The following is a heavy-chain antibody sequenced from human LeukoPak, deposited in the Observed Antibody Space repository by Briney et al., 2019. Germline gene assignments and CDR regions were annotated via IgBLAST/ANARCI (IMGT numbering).Heavy chain of an antibody. CDR1: GGSISSSSYY. Sequence: PSETLTLTCTVSGGSISSSSYYWGWIRQPPGKGLEWIGSIYYSGSTYYNPSLKSRVTISVDTSKNQFSLKLSSVTAADTAVYYCARQALPNTIFGVGYWFDPWSQGTLVTVSS. CDR2: IYYSGST. J-gene: IGHJ5*02. CDR3: ARQALPNTIFGVGYWFDP. V-gene: IGHV4-39*01. D-gene: IGHD3-3*01.